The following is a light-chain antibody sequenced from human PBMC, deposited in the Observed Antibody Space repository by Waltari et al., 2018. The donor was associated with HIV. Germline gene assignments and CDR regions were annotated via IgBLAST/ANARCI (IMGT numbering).Light chain of an antibody. CDR3: SSYAGSNNLV. CDR2: EVS. J-gene: IGLJ2*01. CDR1: SSDVGGYNF. Sequence: GSPGQSVTISCTGTSSDVGGYNFVSWYQQHPGKAPKLMIFEVSKRPSGVPDRFSGSKSANTASLTVSGLQAEDEADYYCSSYAGSNNLVFGGGTKLTVL. V-gene: IGLV2-8*01.